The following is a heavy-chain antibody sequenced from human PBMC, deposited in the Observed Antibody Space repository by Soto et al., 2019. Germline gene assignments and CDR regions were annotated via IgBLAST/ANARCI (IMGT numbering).Heavy chain of an antibody. CDR3: ARILNSSGHDPFYGDYFDY. V-gene: IGHV4-34*01. D-gene: IGHD4-17*01. Sequence: LSLTCAVYGGSFSGYYWSWIRQPPGKGLEWIGEINHSGSTNYNPSLKSRVTISVDTSKNQFSLKLSSVTAADTAVYYCARILNSSGHDPFYGDYFDYGGQGTRVTVPS. J-gene: IGHJ4*02. CDR2: INHSGST. CDR1: GGSFSGYY.